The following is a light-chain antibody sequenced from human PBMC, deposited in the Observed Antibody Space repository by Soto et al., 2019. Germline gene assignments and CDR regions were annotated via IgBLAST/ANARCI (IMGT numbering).Light chain of an antibody. V-gene: IGKV2-28*01. CDR3: QQYDSSPLT. J-gene: IGKJ4*01. CDR2: LGS. Sequence: DIVMTQSPLSLPVTPGEPASISCRSSQSLLHSNGFNYLDWYLKKPGQSPQLLIYLGSNRASGVPDRFSGSGSGTDFTLTISRLEPEDFAVYYCQQYDSSPLTFGGGTKVDIK. CDR1: QSLLHSNGFNY.